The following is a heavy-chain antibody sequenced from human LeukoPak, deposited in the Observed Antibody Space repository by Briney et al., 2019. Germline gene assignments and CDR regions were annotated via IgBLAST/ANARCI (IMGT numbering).Heavy chain of an antibody. CDR2: INHSGST. V-gene: IGHV4-34*01. Sequence: PSETLSLTCAVYGGFFSGYYWSWIRQPPGKGLEWIGEINHSGSTNYNPSLKSRVTISVDTSKNQFSLKLSSVTAADTAVYYCARASSWYFGWFDPWGQGTLVTVSS. CDR1: GGFFSGYY. CDR3: ARASSWYFGWFDP. D-gene: IGHD6-13*01. J-gene: IGHJ5*02.